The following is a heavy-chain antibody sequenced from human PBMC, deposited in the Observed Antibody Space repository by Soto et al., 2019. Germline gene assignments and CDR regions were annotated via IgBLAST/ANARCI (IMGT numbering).Heavy chain of an antibody. CDR3: ARVERTVTYSGPPDY. Sequence: ASVKVSCKASGYTFTSYGISWVRQAPGQGLEWMGWISAYNGNTNYAQKLQGRVTMTTDTSTSTAYMELRSLRSDDTAVYYCARVERTVTYSGPPDYWGQGTLVTVSS. CDR1: GYTFTSYG. D-gene: IGHD4-4*01. V-gene: IGHV1-18*01. CDR2: ISAYNGNT. J-gene: IGHJ4*02.